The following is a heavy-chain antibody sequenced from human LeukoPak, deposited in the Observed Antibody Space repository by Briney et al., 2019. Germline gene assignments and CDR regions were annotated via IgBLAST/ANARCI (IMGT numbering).Heavy chain of an antibody. CDR1: GYTFSSYA. J-gene: IGHJ4*02. Sequence: GASVKVSCKASGYTFSSYAMNWVRQAPGQGLEWMGWINTNTGNPTYAQGFTGWVVFSLDTSVSTAYLQISSLRAEDTAVYYCARSPSLLLWFGEGYFDYWGQGTLVTVSS. CDR3: ARSPSLLLWFGEGYFDY. D-gene: IGHD3-10*01. V-gene: IGHV7-4-1*02. CDR2: INTNTGNP.